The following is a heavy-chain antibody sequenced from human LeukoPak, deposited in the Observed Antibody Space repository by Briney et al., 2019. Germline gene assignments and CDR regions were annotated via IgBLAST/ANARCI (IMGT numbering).Heavy chain of an antibody. J-gene: IGHJ4*02. D-gene: IGHD3-22*01. Sequence: PGGSLRLSCAASGFTFSSYSMNWVRQPPGKGLEWIGSTFYNGRTYYKPSLKSRVTISVDTSKNQFSLKLSSVTAADTAVYYCARDHYDSSGYPFDYWGQGTLVTVSS. V-gene: IGHV4-39*07. CDR3: ARDHYDSSGYPFDY. CDR2: TFYNGRT. CDR1: GFTFSSYS.